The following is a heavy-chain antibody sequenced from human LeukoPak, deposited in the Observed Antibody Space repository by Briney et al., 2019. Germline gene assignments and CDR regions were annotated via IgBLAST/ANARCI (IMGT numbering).Heavy chain of an antibody. D-gene: IGHD4/OR15-4a*01. V-gene: IGHV3-30*02. CDR1: GFTFSSYG. J-gene: IGHJ4*02. Sequence: GGSLRLSCAASGFTFSSYGMHWVRQAPGKGLEWVSFIRFDGTNKYYADSVKGRFTISRDNTKKTLYLQMNSLKARDTDVYFFARPGGATLSYWGQGTLVTVSS. CDR3: ARPGGATLSY. CDR2: IRFDGTNK.